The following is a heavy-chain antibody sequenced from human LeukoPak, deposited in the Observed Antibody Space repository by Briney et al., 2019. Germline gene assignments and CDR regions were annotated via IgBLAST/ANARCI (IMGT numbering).Heavy chain of an antibody. CDR1: GFSLSTSGMC. Sequence: SGPVLVKPTQTLTLTCTFSGFSLSTSGMCVSWIRQPPGKALEWLARIDWDDDKFYSTSLKTRLTISKDTSKNQVVLTMTNMDPVDTATYYCARIRRNWGSTPTYSFDYSGQGTLVTVSS. CDR2: IDWDDDK. D-gene: IGHD7-27*01. V-gene: IGHV2-70*16. CDR3: ARIRRNWGSTPTYSFDY. J-gene: IGHJ4*02.